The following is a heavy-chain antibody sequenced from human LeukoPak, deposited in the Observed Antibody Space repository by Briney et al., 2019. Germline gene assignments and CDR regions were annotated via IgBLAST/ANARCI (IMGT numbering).Heavy chain of an antibody. CDR2: IWYDGSNK. CDR3: ARDQTYYYDSSGYYYPTF. Sequence: GGSVRLSCAASGFTFSSYGMHWGRQAPGKGLEWVAVIWYDGSNKYYADSVKGRFTISRDNSKNTLYLQINSLRAEDTAVYYCARDQTYYYDSSGYYYPTFWGQGTLVTVSS. J-gene: IGHJ1*01. V-gene: IGHV3-33*01. CDR1: GFTFSSYG. D-gene: IGHD3-22*01.